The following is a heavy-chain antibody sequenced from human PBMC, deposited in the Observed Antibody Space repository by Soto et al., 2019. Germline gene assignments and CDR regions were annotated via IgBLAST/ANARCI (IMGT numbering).Heavy chain of an antibody. V-gene: IGHV4-59*01. CDR1: GGSISSYY. J-gene: IGHJ4*02. CDR3: AGDRSGSYYPSFFDY. Sequence: QVQLQESGPGLVKPSETLSLTCTVSGGSISSYYWSWIRQPPGKGLEWIGYMYFRGSTNYNPSLKSRVTISVDTSKNPFSLKLSSVTAADTAVYYCAGDRSGSYYPSFFDYWGQGILVTVSS. CDR2: MYFRGST. D-gene: IGHD1-26*01.